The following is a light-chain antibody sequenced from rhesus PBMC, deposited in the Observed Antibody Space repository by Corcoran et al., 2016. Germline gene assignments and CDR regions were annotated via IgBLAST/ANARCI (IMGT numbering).Light chain of an antibody. V-gene: IGKV1-28*03. CDR3: LHHNNYPWT. CDR1: QDISSY. CDR2: DAS. J-gene: IGKJ1*01. Sequence: DIQMTQSPSSLSASVGDTVTITCRASQDISSYLNWFQQKPGKAPNLLIYDASRLQSGVPSRFSGSGSGTDFTLTIISLQPEDFATYFCLHHNNYPWTFGQGTKVEIK.